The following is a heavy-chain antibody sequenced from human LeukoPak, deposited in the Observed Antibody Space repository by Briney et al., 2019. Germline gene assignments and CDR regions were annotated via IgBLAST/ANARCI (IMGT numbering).Heavy chain of an antibody. CDR1: GFTFSSYG. D-gene: IGHD6-13*01. CDR3: ARDYSSSWFLYYYYGMDV. CDR2: IRYDGSNK. J-gene: IGHJ6*02. V-gene: IGHV3-30*02. Sequence: GGSLRLSCAASGFTFSSYGMHWVRQAPGKGLEWVAFIRYDGSNKYYADSVKGRFTISRDNSKNTLYLQMNSLRAEDTAVYYCARDYSSSWFLYYYYGMDVWGQGTTVTVSS.